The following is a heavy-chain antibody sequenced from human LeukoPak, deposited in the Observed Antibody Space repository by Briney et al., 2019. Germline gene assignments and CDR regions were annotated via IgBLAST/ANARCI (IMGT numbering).Heavy chain of an antibody. CDR1: GFTFSSIS. CDR2: ISSSSSYI. J-gene: IGHJ6*04. Sequence: TGGSLRLSCAASGFTFSSISMNWVRQAPGKGLEWVSSISSSSSYIYYADSVKGRFTISRDNAKNSLYLQMNSLRAEDTAVYYCAKGGGGYSAYSDVWGKGTTVTVSS. V-gene: IGHV3-21*01. CDR3: AKGGGGYSAYSDV. D-gene: IGHD5-12*01.